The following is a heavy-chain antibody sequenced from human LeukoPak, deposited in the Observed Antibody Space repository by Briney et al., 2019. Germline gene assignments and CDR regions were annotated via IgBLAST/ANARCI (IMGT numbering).Heavy chain of an antibody. D-gene: IGHD3-22*01. Sequence: SETLSLTCAVYGGSFSGYYWSWIRQPPGKGLEWIGEINHSGSTNYNPSLKSRVTISVDTSKNQFSLKLSSVTAADTAVYYCARARRYHYDSSPNWFDPWGQGTLVTVSS. CDR2: INHSGST. CDR1: GGSFSGYY. J-gene: IGHJ5*02. V-gene: IGHV4-34*01. CDR3: ARARRYHYDSSPNWFDP.